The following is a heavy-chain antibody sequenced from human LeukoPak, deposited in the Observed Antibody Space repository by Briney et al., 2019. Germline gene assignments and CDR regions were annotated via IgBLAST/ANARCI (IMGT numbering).Heavy chain of an antibody. CDR1: GGSISSGGYY. J-gene: IGHJ6*02. CDR2: IYYSGST. V-gene: IGHV4-31*03. D-gene: IGHD3-3*01. CDR3: ARHSKTYYDFWSGRYYYYGMDV. Sequence: SETLSLTCTVSGGSISSGGYYWSWIRQHPGKGLEWIGYIYYSGSTYYNPSLKSRVTISVDTSKNQFSLKLSSVTAADTAVYYCARHSKTYYDFWSGRYYYYGMDVWGQGTTVTVSS.